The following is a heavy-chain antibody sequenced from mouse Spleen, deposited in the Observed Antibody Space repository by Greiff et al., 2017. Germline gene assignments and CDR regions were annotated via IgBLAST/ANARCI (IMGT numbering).Heavy chain of an antibody. CDR1: GYTFTSYW. CDR3: ARRPWGAMDY. CDR2: IDPSDTYT. V-gene: IGHV1-50*01. Sequence: QVQLQQPGAELVKPGASVKMSCKASGYTFTSYWMQWVKQRPGQGLEWIGEIDPSDTYTNYNQKFKGKATLTVDTSSSTAYMQLSSLTSEDSAVYYCARRPWGAMDYWGQGTSVTGSS. J-gene: IGHJ4*01.